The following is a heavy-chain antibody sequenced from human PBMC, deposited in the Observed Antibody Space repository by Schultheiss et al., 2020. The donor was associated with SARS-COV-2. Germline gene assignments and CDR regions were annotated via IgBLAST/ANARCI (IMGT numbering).Heavy chain of an antibody. Sequence: GGSLRLSCAASGFTFSSYAMSWVRQAPGKGLEWVSAISDSDDNTYYADSVKGRFTISRDNSKNTLYLQMNSLRAEDTAVYYCARDLGTTVTYYYGMDVWGQGTTVTVSS. V-gene: IGHV3-23*01. D-gene: IGHD4-17*01. CDR3: ARDLGTTVTYYYGMDV. CDR2: ISDSDDNT. J-gene: IGHJ6*02. CDR1: GFTFSSYA.